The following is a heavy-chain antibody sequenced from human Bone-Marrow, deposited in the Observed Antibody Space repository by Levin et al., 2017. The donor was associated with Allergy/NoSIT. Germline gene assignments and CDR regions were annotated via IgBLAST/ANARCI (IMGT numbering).Heavy chain of an antibody. CDR3: ARRKKVVINSSTPYYYYYMDG. J-gene: IGHJ6*03. CDR1: GGSISSSSYY. D-gene: IGHD3-22*01. Sequence: KPSETLSLTCTVSGGSISSSSYYWGWIRQPPGTGLEWIGSIYYSGSTYYNPSLKSRVTISVDTSRNQFSLRLSSVTAADTAVYYCARRKKVVINSSTPYYYYYMDGWGKGTTVTVSS. V-gene: IGHV4-39*01. CDR2: IYYSGST.